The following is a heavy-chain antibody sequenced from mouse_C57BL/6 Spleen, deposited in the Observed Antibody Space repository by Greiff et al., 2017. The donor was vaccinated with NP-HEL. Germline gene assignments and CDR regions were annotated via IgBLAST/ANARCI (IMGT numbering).Heavy chain of an antibody. D-gene: IGHD1-1*01. Sequence: EVQLQQSGPELVKPGASVKMSCKASGYTFTDYNMHWVKQSHGKSLEWIGYINPNNGGNSYNQKFKGKATLTVNKSSSTAYMELRSLTSDDAAVYYCAIELRYQGAMDYWGQGTSVTVSS. CDR2: INPNNGGN. CDR1: GYTFTDYN. J-gene: IGHJ4*01. V-gene: IGHV1-22*01. CDR3: AIELRYQGAMDY.